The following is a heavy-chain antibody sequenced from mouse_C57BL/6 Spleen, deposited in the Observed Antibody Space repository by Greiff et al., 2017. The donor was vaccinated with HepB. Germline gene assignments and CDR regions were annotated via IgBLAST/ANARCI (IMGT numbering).Heavy chain of an antibody. J-gene: IGHJ3*01. CDR3: TRDGPTGGIAY. Sequence: EVKLMESGEGLVKPGGSLTLSCAASGFTFSSYAMSWVRQTPEKRLEWVAYISSGGDYIYYADTVKGRFTISRDNARNTLYLQMSSLKSEDTAMYYCTRDGPTGGIAYWGQGTLVTVSA. V-gene: IGHV5-9-1*02. CDR1: GFTFSSYA. CDR2: ISSGGDYI. D-gene: IGHD4-1*02.